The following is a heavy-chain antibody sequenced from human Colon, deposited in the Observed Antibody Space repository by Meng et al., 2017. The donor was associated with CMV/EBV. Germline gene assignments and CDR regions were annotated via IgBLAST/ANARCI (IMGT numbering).Heavy chain of an antibody. Sequence: GESLKISCAASGFTFSTEAMNWGRQAPGKGLEWVSGITNGGATYYADSVKGRFTISRDNSKNTVYLQMNGLRADDTAKYYCTREQLGYWGQGMMVTVSS. J-gene: IGHJ4*02. CDR3: TREQLGY. D-gene: IGHD1-26*01. CDR2: ITNGGAT. V-gene: IGHV3-23*01. CDR1: GFTFSTEA.